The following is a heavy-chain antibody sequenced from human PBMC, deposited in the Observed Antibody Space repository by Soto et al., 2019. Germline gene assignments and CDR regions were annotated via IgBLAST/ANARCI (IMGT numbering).Heavy chain of an antibody. J-gene: IGHJ4*02. CDR3: ARRSSGRLTTAWAPLDW. CDR1: GFTFTTYW. Sequence: GVSLRLSCAASGFTFTTYWMTWVRQAPGKGLEWVANIKQDGSEKFYVGSVRGRFTISRDNAKNSMYLQMNSLRAEDTAVYYCARRSSGRLTTAWAPLDWWGKGTLVTVSS. V-gene: IGHV3-7*03. D-gene: IGHD2-15*01. CDR2: IKQDGSEK.